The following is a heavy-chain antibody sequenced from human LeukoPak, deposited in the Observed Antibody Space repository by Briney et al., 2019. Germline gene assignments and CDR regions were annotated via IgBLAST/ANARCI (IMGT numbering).Heavy chain of an antibody. J-gene: IGHJ4*02. D-gene: IGHD6-19*01. CDR2: ISGGTT. V-gene: IGHV3-49*03. Sequence: GGSLRLACTASGFTFGDYLMSWFRQAPGKVLEWIGFISGGTTEYAACGNGRFTIPRHHSTSIAHMQMNSLTTQDAAVYYCSRGSGWLSVYWGQGTLVTVSS. CDR1: GFTFGDYL. CDR3: SRGSGWLSVY.